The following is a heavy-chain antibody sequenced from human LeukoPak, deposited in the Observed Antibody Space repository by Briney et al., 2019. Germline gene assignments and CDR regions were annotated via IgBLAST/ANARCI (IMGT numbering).Heavy chain of an antibody. Sequence: PGGSLRLSCAASGFTLSSYAMSWVRQAPGKGLEWVSAISGSGGSTYYADSVKGRFTISRDNSKNTLYLQMNSLRAEDTAVYYCAKDGRPSRLGYFDYWGQGTLVTVSS. CDR3: AKDGRPSRLGYFDY. CDR2: ISGSGGST. CDR1: GFTLSSYA. V-gene: IGHV3-23*01. D-gene: IGHD7-27*01. J-gene: IGHJ4*02.